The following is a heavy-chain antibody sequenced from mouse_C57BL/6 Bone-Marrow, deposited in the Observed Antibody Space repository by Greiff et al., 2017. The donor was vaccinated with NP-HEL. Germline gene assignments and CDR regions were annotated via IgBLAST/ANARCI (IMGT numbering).Heavy chain of an antibody. CDR1: GYTFTSYW. V-gene: IGHV1-64*01. Sequence: QVQLQQPGAELVKPGASVKLSCKASGYTFTSYWMHWVKQRPGHGLEWIGMIHPNSGSTNYNEKFTSKATLTVDKSSSTAYMQLSSLTSEDSAVYYCARPSGLYAMDYWGQGTSVTVSS. J-gene: IGHJ4*01. CDR3: ARPSGLYAMDY. CDR2: IHPNSGST. D-gene: IGHD3-2*02.